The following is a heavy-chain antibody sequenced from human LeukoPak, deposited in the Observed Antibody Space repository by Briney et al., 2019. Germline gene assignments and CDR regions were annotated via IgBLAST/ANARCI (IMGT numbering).Heavy chain of an antibody. V-gene: IGHV3-11*01. J-gene: IGHJ4*02. D-gene: IGHD5-12*01. Sequence: PGGSLRLSCAASGFTFSDYYMSWIRQAPGKGLEWVSYISSSGSTIYYADSVKGRFTISRDNAKNSLYLQMNSLRAEDTAVYYCARPRKSGYSGHDRGPFDYWGQGTLVTVSS. CDR1: GFTFSDYY. CDR2: ISSSGSTI. CDR3: ARPRKSGYSGHDRGPFDY.